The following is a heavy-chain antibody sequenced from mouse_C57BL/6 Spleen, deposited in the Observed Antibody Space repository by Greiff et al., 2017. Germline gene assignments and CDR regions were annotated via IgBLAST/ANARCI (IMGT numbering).Heavy chain of an antibody. Sequence: EVMLVESGPGMVKPSQSLSLTCTVTGYSITSGYDWHWIRHFPGNKLEWMGYISYSGSTNYNPSLKSRISITHDTSKNHFFLKLNSVTTEDTATYYCARDRYYGSTPYFDVWGTGTTVTVSS. CDR2: ISYSGST. CDR1: GYSITSGYD. CDR3: ARDRYYGSTPYFDV. V-gene: IGHV3-1*01. D-gene: IGHD1-1*01. J-gene: IGHJ1*03.